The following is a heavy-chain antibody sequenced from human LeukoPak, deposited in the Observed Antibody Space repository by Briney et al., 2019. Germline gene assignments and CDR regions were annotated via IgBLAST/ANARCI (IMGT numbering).Heavy chain of an antibody. Sequence: ASVKVSCKTSGYTFTDCYFHWMRQAPGQGLEWMGWINPNSGGTHYAQQYQGRVTMTSDTSSSTAYMELNRLDSDDTAVYFCARERRKGVVSAIVDYWGQGTLVTVS. CDR3: ARERRKGVVSAIVDY. CDR1: GYTFTDCY. V-gene: IGHV1-2*02. CDR2: INPNSGGT. D-gene: IGHD2-15*01. J-gene: IGHJ4*02.